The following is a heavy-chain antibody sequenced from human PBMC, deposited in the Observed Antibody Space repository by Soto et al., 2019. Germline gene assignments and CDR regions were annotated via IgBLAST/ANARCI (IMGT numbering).Heavy chain of an antibody. V-gene: IGHV3-23*01. Sequence: EVQLLESGGGLVQPGGSLRLSCAASGFTFSSYAMSWVRQAPGKGLEWVSAISGSGGSTYYADSVKGRFTISRDNSKNTLYLQMNSLRAEDSAVYYCAIDPANPSIAARTDWFDPWGQGTLVTVSS. CDR3: AIDPANPSIAARTDWFDP. J-gene: IGHJ5*02. CDR2: ISGSGGST. CDR1: GFTFSSYA. D-gene: IGHD6-6*01.